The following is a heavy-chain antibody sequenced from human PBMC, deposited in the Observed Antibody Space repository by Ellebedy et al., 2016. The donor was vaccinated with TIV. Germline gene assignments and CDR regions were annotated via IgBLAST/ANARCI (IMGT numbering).Heavy chain of an antibody. J-gene: IGHJ2*01. CDR1: GFTFTKSA. Sequence: SVKVSCKASGFTFTKSAVQWVRHPRRQRLEWLGWIVVASVNTHYAQKFQERVTITRDMSTSTAYMELSSLRSEDTAVYYCAADSVVGPSASWYFDLWGRGTLVTVSS. V-gene: IGHV1-58*01. CDR2: IVVASVNT. CDR3: AADSVVGPSASWYFDL. D-gene: IGHD2-15*01.